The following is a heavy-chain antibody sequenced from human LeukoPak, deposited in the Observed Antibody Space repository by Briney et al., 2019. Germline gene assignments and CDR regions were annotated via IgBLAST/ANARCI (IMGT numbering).Heavy chain of an antibody. Sequence: PSETLSLTCAVYGGSFSGYYWSWIRQPPGMGLEWIGEINHSGSSNYNPSLKSRVTISVDTSKNQFSLKLSSVTAADTAVYYCARGEDGDYYFQHWGQGTLVTVSS. V-gene: IGHV4-34*01. CDR3: ARGEDGDYYFQH. CDR1: GGSFSGYY. D-gene: IGHD4-17*01. CDR2: INHSGSS. J-gene: IGHJ1*01.